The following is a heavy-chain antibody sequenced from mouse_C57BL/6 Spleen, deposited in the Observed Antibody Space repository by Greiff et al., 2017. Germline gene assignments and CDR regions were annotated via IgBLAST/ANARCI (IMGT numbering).Heavy chain of an antibody. V-gene: IGHV3-6*01. CDR3: ARGSIYDGYYGGFAY. D-gene: IGHD2-3*01. CDR1: GYSITSGYY. CDR2: ISYDGSN. J-gene: IGHJ3*01. Sequence: EVKLQESGPGLVKPSQSLSLTCSVTGYSITSGYYCNWIRQFPGNKLEWMGYISYDGSNNYNPSLKNRISITRDTYKNQFFLKLNSVTTEDTATYYCARGSIYDGYYGGFAYWGKGTLVTVSA.